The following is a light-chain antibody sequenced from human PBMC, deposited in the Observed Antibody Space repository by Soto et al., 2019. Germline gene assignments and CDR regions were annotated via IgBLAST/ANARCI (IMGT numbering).Light chain of an antibody. CDR2: DAS. CDR3: QQYNSYPWT. V-gene: IGKV1-5*01. J-gene: IGKJ1*01. CDR1: QSISNW. Sequence: DIQMTQSPSTLSASVGDRVTITCRASQSISNWFAWYQQKPGKAPKLLIYDASSLESGVPSRFSGSGSGTEFTLTISSLQPDDFATYYCQQYNSYPWTFGQGTKVDI.